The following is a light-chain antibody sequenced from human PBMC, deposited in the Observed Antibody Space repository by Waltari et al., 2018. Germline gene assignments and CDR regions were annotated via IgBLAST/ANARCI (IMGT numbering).Light chain of an antibody. V-gene: IGKV1-33*01. J-gene: IGKJ5*01. CDR2: DAS. Sequence: DIQMTQSPSSLSASVGDRVTITCQASQDISKYLNWYQQKPGKAPKLLIYDASNLETGVPSRFSGSGSGTDFTFTISSLQPEDIATYYCQQYDNLPRTFGQGTRLEI. CDR1: QDISKY. CDR3: QQYDNLPRT.